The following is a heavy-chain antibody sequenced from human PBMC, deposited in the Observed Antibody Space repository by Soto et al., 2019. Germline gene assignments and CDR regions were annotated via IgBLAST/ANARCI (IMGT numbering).Heavy chain of an antibody. J-gene: IGHJ6*02. CDR1: GFTFSSYA. V-gene: IGHV3-30-3*01. CDR2: ISYDGSNK. CDR3: ARGSDYGGNSDYYYGMDV. D-gene: IGHD4-17*01. Sequence: QVQLVESGGGVVQPGRSLRLSCAASGFTFSSYAMHWVRQAPGKGLEWVAVISYDGSNKYYADSVKGRFTISRDNSKNTLYLQMNSLRAEDTAVYYCARGSDYGGNSDYYYGMDVWGQGTTVTVSS.